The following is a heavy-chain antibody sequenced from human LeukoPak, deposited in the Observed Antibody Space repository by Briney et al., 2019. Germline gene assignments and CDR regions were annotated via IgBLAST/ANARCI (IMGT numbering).Heavy chain of an antibody. J-gene: IGHJ4*02. CDR2: IYHSGST. Sequence: PSQTLSLTCAVSGGSISSGGYSWSWIRQPPGKGLEWIGYIYHSGSTYYNPSFKSRVTISVDRSKNQFSLKLSSVTAADTAVYYCARGRMEYFDYWGQGTLVTVSS. D-gene: IGHD1-1*01. CDR1: GGSISSGGYS. CDR3: ARGRMEYFDY. V-gene: IGHV4-30-2*01.